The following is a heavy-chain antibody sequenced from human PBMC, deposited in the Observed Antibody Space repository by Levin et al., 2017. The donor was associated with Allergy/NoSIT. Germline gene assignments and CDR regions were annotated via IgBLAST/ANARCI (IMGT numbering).Heavy chain of an antibody. D-gene: IGHD6-19*01. CDR3: AKDSRRTSGWYYFDY. CDR2: ISNSGGST. Sequence: LSLTCAASGFSFNNSDMTWVRQAPGKGLEWVSGISNSGGSTHYADSVKGRFTISRDNSKNTVYLQMNSLRAEDTAVYYCAKDSRRTSGWYYFDYWGQGTLVTVSS. CDR1: GFSFNNSD. J-gene: IGHJ4*02. V-gene: IGHV3-23*01.